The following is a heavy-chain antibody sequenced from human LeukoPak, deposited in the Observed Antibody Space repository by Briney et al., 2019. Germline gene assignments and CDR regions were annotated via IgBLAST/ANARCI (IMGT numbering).Heavy chain of an antibody. J-gene: IGHJ3*02. CDR2: INPNSGGT. CDR3: ARDFSFCNGGTCSYDAFDI. Sequence: ASVKVSCKASGYTFIDYYIQWVRQAPGQGLEWMGWINPNSGGTNFAQKFQGRVTMTRDTSITTAYMELAGLKSDDTAVYYCARDFSFCNGGTCSYDAFDIWGQGTLVTVSS. D-gene: IGHD2-15*01. V-gene: IGHV1-2*02. CDR1: GYTFIDYY.